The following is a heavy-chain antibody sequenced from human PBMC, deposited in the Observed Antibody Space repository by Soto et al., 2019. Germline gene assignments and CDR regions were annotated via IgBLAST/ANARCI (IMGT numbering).Heavy chain of an antibody. CDR3: ARERYSSGSPPDY. J-gene: IGHJ4*02. D-gene: IGHD6-19*01. CDR1: GFTFSSYA. Sequence: QVQLVESGGGVVQPGRSLRLSCAASGFTFSSYAIHWVRQAPGKGLEWVALISYDGTNKFYADSVKGRFTISRDNSKNTVYLQMNNLSAEDTAVYYCARERYSSGSPPDYWGQGTLVTVSS. V-gene: IGHV3-30*04. CDR2: ISYDGTNK.